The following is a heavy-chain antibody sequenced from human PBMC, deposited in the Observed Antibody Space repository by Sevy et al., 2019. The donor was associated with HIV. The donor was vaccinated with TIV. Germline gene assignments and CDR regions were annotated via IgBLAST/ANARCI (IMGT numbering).Heavy chain of an antibody. CDR2: ISGISNYI. D-gene: IGHD6-19*01. CDR1: GFTFSSYP. CDR3: VRAVPATDAFDI. V-gene: IGHV3-21*01. J-gene: IGHJ3*02. Sequence: GVSLRLSCAASGFTFSSYPMHWVRQAPGKGLEWVSSISGISNYIYYADSVKGRFSISRGNAKNSLYLQMNSLRAEDTAVFYCVRAVPATDAFDIWGQGTLVTVSS.